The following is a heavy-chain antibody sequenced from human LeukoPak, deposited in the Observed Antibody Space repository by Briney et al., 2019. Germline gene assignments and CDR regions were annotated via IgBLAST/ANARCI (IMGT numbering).Heavy chain of an antibody. V-gene: IGHV3-20*04. CDR3: ARAVTGYYYYYYMDV. CDR2: INWNGGST. J-gene: IGHJ6*03. Sequence: GGSLRLSCAASGFTFDDYGMSWVRQAPGKGLEWVSGINWNGGSTGYADSVKGRFTISRDNAKNSLYLQMNSLRAEDTAVYYCARAVTGYYYYYYMDVWGKGTTVTVSS. D-gene: IGHD5-18*01. CDR1: GFTFDDYG.